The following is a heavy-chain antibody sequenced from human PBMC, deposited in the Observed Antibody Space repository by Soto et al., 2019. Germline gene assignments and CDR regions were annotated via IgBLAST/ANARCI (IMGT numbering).Heavy chain of an antibody. Sequence: QVQLVESGGGVVQPGRSLRLSCAASGFTFSSYGMHWVRQAPGKGLEWVAVISYDGSNKYYADSVKGRFTISRDNSKNTLYLQMNSLRAEDTAVYYCAKGGDLRLFYYYGIDVWGQGTTVTVSS. J-gene: IGHJ6*02. D-gene: IGHD3-10*01. CDR3: AKGGDLRLFYYYGIDV. CDR1: GFTFSSYG. CDR2: ISYDGSNK. V-gene: IGHV3-30*18.